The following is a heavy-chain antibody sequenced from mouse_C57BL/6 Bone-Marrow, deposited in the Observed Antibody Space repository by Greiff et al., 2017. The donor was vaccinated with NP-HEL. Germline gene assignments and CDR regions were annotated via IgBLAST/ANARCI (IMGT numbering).Heavy chain of an antibody. CDR2: IDPETGGT. V-gene: IGHV1-15*01. Sequence: QVQLQQSGAELVRPGASVKLSCKASGYTFTDYEMHWVKQTPVHGLEWIGAIDPETGGTAYNQKFKGKAILTADKSSSTAYMELRSLTSEDSAVYYCTRTEVYYAMDYWGQGTSVTVSS. CDR1: GYTFTDYE. CDR3: TRTEVYYAMDY. J-gene: IGHJ4*01.